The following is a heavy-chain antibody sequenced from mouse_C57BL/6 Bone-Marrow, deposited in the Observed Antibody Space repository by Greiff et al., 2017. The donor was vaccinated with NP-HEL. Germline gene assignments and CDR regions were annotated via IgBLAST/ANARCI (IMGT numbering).Heavy chain of an antibody. CDR3: ARGPAQALYYFDY. Sequence: VQLQESGAELARPGASVKLSCKASGYTFTSYGISWVKQRTGQGLEWIGEIYPRSGNTYYNEKFKGKATLTADKSSSTAYMELRSLTSEDSAVYFCARGPAQALYYFDYWGQGTTLTVSS. CDR1: GYTFTSYG. V-gene: IGHV1-81*01. J-gene: IGHJ2*01. CDR2: IYPRSGNT. D-gene: IGHD3-2*02.